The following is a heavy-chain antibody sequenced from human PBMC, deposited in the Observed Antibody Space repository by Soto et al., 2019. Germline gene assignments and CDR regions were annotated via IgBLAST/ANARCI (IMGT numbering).Heavy chain of an antibody. CDR3: ARGGRFLEWLFDY. CDR2: IIPIFGTA. Sequence: ASVKISCKASGGTFSSYAISWVRQAPGQGLEWMGGIIPIFGTANYAQKFQGRVTITADESTSTAYMELSSLRSEDTAVYYCARGGRFLEWLFDYWGQGTLVTVSS. V-gene: IGHV1-69*13. CDR1: GGTFSSYA. D-gene: IGHD3-3*01. J-gene: IGHJ4*02.